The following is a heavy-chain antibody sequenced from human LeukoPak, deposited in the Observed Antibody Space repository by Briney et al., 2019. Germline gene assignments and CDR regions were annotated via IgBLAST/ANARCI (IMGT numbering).Heavy chain of an antibody. CDR3: AKDFATYCSGGCDFQH. CDR1: GFTFSSYE. Sequence: GESLRLSCAASGFTFSSYEMNWVRQAPGKGLEWVSSFSSSSSYIYYADSVKGRFTISRDNAKNSLYLQMNSLRAEDTAVYYCAKDFATYCSGGCDFQHWGQGTLVTVSS. D-gene: IGHD2-15*01. V-gene: IGHV3-21*01. CDR2: FSSSSSYI. J-gene: IGHJ1*01.